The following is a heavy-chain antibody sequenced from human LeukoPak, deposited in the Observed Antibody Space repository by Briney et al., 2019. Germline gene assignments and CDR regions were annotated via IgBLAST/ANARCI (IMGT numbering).Heavy chain of an antibody. J-gene: IGHJ3*02. V-gene: IGHV4-59*01. Sequence: PSETLSLTCTVSGGSISSYYWSWVRQPPGKGLEWIGYIYYSGSTNYNPSLKSRVTISVDTSKNQFPLKLSSVTAADTAVYYCARTATDAFDIWGQGTMVTVSS. D-gene: IGHD5-18*01. CDR1: GGSISSYY. CDR2: IYYSGST. CDR3: ARTATDAFDI.